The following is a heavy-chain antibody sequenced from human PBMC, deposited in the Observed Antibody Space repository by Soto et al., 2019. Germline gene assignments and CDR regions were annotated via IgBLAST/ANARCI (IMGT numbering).Heavy chain of an antibody. CDR1: GGSISSSNW. CDR3: ARDSGSGSPGRFDP. CDR2: IYHSGST. Sequence: QVQLQESGPGLVKPSGPLSLTCAVSGGSISSSNWWSWVRKPPGKGLEWIGEIYHSGSTNYNPSLKSRVTIAVAKSKNQFSLKLSSVPAADTAVYYCARDSGSGSPGRFDPWCQGTLVTVS. J-gene: IGHJ5*02. D-gene: IGHD3-10*01. V-gene: IGHV4-4*02.